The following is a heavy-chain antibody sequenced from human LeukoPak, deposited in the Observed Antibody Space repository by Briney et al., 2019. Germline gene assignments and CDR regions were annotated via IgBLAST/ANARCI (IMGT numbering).Heavy chain of an antibody. Sequence: SVKVSCKASGGTFSSYAISWVRQAHGQGIEWMGGIIPIFGTANYAQKFQGRVTITADESTSTAYMELSSLRSEDTAVYYCAREVYCTDGSCYSLYYYYYMDVWGKGTTVTVSS. CDR3: AREVYCTDGSCYSLYYYYYMDV. CDR1: GGTFSSYA. J-gene: IGHJ6*03. V-gene: IGHV1-69*13. D-gene: IGHD2-15*01. CDR2: IIPIFGTA.